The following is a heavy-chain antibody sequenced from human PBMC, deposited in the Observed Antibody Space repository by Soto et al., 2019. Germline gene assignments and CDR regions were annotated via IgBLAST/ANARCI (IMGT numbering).Heavy chain of an antibody. J-gene: IGHJ6*02. CDR1: GFTFSHYV. V-gene: IGHV3-23*01. D-gene: IGHD3-10*01. CDR2: ISGSGSSV. CDR3: AKVRASYLSASYFYYGLDV. Sequence: GGSLRLSCAASGFTFSHYVLSWVRQSPERGLEWVSSISGSGSSVYVADSVRGRFIMSRDLSTNTVSLQMNSLRAEDTAVYYCAKVRASYLSASYFYYGLDVWGQGTTVTV.